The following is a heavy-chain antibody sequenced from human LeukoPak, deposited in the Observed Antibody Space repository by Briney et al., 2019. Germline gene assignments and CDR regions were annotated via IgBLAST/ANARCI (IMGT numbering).Heavy chain of an antibody. V-gene: IGHV3-9*01. Sequence: GGSLRLSCAASGFTFDDYAIHWVRQAPGRGLEWVSGISWNSGSIGYADSVKGRFTISRDNAKNSLYLQMNSLRAEDTALYYCAKGDFDYWGQGTLVTVSS. CDR2: ISWNSGSI. J-gene: IGHJ4*02. CDR3: AKGDFDY. CDR1: GFTFDDYA.